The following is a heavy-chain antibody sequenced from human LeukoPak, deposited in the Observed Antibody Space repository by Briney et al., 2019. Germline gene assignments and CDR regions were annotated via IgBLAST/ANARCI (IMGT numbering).Heavy chain of an antibody. J-gene: IGHJ4*02. V-gene: IGHV3-66*02. Sequence: GGSLRLSCAASGINVSTNYMTWIRQAPGKGLEWVSLIYGGGAAYYAESVRGRFIIPRDNSKNTLFLQMNSLRAEDTAVYYCVSSSGQQLIPYDYWGQGTHVAVSS. CDR3: VSSSGQQLIPYDY. D-gene: IGHD6-13*01. CDR1: GINVSTNY. CDR2: IYGGGAA.